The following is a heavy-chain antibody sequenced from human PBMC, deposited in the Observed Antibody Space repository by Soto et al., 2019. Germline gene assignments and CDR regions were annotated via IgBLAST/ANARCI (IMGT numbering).Heavy chain of an antibody. Sequence: EVHLLESGGGLVQPGGSLRLSCAAPGFTFSNYAMNWVRQAPGKGLEWVSVISGSGGSTYYADSVKGRFTISRDNSKNTLYLQMNSLRGEDTAVYYCARRSSGWYFDYWGQGTLVTVSS. CDR1: GFTFSNYA. D-gene: IGHD6-19*01. V-gene: IGHV3-23*01. CDR2: ISGSGGST. CDR3: ARRSSGWYFDY. J-gene: IGHJ4*02.